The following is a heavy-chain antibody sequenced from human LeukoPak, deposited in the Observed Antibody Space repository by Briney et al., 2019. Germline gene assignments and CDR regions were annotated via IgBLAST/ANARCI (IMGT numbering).Heavy chain of an antibody. V-gene: IGHV4-30-4*01. J-gene: IGHJ4*02. Sequence: SQTLSLTCTVSGGSISSGDYYWSWIRQPPGKGLEWIGYISYSGSTYYNPSLKSRVTISIDTSKNQFSLNLSSVTAADTAVYYCARSQWELLDYWGQGTLVTVSS. D-gene: IGHD1-26*01. CDR1: GGSISSGDYY. CDR3: ARSQWELLDY. CDR2: ISYSGST.